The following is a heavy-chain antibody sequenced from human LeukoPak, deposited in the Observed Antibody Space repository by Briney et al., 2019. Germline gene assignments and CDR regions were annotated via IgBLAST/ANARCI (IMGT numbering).Heavy chain of an antibody. J-gene: IGHJ1*01. D-gene: IGHD6-13*01. CDR1: GGSFSGYY. CDR2: INHSGST. Sequence: PSETLSLTCAVYGGSFSGYYWSWIRQPPGKGLEWIGEINHSGSTNYNPSLKSRVTISVDTSKNQFSLWLSSVTAADTAVYYCARHGGYSSPYLHWGQCTMVTVSS. CDR3: ARHGGYSSPYLH. V-gene: IGHV4-34*01.